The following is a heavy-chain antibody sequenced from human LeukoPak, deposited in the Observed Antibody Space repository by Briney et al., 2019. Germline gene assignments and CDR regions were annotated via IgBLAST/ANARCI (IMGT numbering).Heavy chain of an antibody. CDR3: ARGSDIVVVVAAREFDY. Sequence: ASVKVSCKASGYTFTGYYMHWVRQAPGQGLEWIGWINPNSGGTNYAQKFQGRVTMTRDTSISTAYMELSRLRSDDTAVYYCARGSDIVVVVAAREFDYWGQGTLVTVSS. CDR1: GYTFTGYY. J-gene: IGHJ4*02. V-gene: IGHV1-2*02. CDR2: INPNSGGT. D-gene: IGHD2-15*01.